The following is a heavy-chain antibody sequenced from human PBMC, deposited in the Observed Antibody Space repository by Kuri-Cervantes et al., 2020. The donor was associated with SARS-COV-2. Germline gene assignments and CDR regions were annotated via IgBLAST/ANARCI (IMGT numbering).Heavy chain of an antibody. CDR1: GFTFSSYA. CDR2: ISSNGGST. Sequence: GESLKISCSASGFTFSSYAMHWVRQAPGKGLEYVSAISSNGGSTYYADSVKGRFTISRDNSKNTLYLQMSSLRVEDTAVYFCARAPSGSPTDYWGQGTLVTVSS. D-gene: IGHD1-26*01. V-gene: IGHV3-64D*09. J-gene: IGHJ4*02. CDR3: ARAPSGSPTDY.